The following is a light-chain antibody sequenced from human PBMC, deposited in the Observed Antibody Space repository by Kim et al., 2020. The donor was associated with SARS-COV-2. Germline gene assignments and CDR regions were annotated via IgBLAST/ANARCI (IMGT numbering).Light chain of an antibody. CDR1: RIDVGGYNY. V-gene: IGLV2-14*03. CDR2: DVN. CDR3: SSWASTTSYV. J-gene: IGLJ1*01. Sequence: QSALTQPASVSGSPGQSITISCTGTRIDVGGYNYVSWYQQHPGKAPKLMIYDVNNRPTGVSDRFSGSKSGNTASLTISGLQAEDEADYYCSSWASTTSYVFGTGTKVTVL.